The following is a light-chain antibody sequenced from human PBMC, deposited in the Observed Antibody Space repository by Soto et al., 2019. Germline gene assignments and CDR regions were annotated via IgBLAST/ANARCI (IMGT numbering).Light chain of an antibody. J-gene: IGKJ5*01. Sequence: AIQLTQSPSSLSASVGDRVTITCRASQGISSALAWYQQKPGKAPKSLIYDASSLESGVPSRFSGSGSGTDFTLTISSLQPEDFATSYCQQFNNYPITFGQGTRLEIK. CDR3: QQFNNYPIT. CDR2: DAS. V-gene: IGKV1D-13*01. CDR1: QGISSA.